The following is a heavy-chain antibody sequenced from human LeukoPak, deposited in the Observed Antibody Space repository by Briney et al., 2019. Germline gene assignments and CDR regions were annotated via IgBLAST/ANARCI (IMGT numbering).Heavy chain of an antibody. J-gene: IGHJ3*02. CDR2: ISHSGST. Sequence: SETLSLTCTVSGDSISSVNYFWNWIRQQPGRGLEWIGLISHSGSTSYIPSLKSRLTMSVDTSKNQFSLNLRSVTAADTAVYYCARIGSDAFDIWGQGTMVTVSS. CDR3: ARIGSDAFDI. V-gene: IGHV4-31*03. D-gene: IGHD3-10*01. CDR1: GDSISSVNYF.